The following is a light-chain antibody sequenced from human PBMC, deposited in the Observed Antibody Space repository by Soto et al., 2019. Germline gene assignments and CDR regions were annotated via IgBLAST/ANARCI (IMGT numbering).Light chain of an antibody. V-gene: IGLV2-18*02. Sequence: QSALTQPPSVSGSPGQSVTISCTGTSSDVGNYNRVSWYQQPPGTAPKLMIYEVSNRPSGVPDRFSGSKSGNTASLTISGLQAEDEADYYCSSYTSSRTLVFGGGTKVTVL. CDR1: SSDVGNYNR. CDR2: EVS. J-gene: IGLJ2*01. CDR3: SSYTSSRTLV.